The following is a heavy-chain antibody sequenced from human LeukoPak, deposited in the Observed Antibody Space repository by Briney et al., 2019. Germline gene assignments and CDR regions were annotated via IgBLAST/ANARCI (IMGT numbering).Heavy chain of an antibody. CDR2: IYTSGST. D-gene: IGHD2-2*01. CDR1: GDSISSGSYY. CDR3: ARVGSRRFDP. Sequence: PSQTLSLTCTVSGDSISSGSYYWTWIRQPAGKGLEWIGRIYTSGSTSYNPSLKSRVTISVDTSKNQFSLNLSSVTAADTAVYYCARVGSRRFDPWGQGTLVTVSS. V-gene: IGHV4-61*02. J-gene: IGHJ5*02.